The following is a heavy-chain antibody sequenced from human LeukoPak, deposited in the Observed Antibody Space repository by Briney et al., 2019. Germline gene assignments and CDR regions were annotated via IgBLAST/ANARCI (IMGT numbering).Heavy chain of an antibody. CDR1: GLTFSTYS. V-gene: IGHV3-21*01. D-gene: IGHD4-17*01. J-gene: IGHJ3*02. Sequence: GGSLRLSRAASGLTFSTYSMNWVRQAPGKGLEWVSSISSSSSHIYYADSVKGRFTISRDNAKNSLYLQMNSLRAEDTAVYYCARDLGPTVRPPNGFDIWGQGTMVTVSS. CDR3: ARDLGPTVRPPNGFDI. CDR2: ISSSSSHI.